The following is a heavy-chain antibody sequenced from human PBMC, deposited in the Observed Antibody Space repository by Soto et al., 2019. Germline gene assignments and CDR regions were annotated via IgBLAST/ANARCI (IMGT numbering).Heavy chain of an antibody. Sequence: QVQLVQSGAEVKKPGSSVKVSCKASGGTFSSYTISWVRQAPGQGLEWMGRIIPILGIANYAQKVQGRVTITADKSTSTAYMELSSLRSEDTAVYYCARSNCSGGSCYGYYFDYWGQGTLVTVSS. CDR3: ARSNCSGGSCYGYYFDY. V-gene: IGHV1-69*02. CDR1: GGTFSSYT. J-gene: IGHJ4*02. CDR2: IIPILGIA. D-gene: IGHD2-15*01.